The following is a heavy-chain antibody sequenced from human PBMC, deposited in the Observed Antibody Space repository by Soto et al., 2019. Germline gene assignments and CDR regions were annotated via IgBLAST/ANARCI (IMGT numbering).Heavy chain of an antibody. D-gene: IGHD6-13*01. CDR3: ASYVQGQQLVPDYYYYYMDV. CDR2: IIPILGIA. V-gene: IGHV1-69*02. CDR1: GGTFSSYT. Sequence: ASVKVSCKASGGTFSSYTISWVRQAPGQGLEWMGRIIPILGIANYAQKFQGRVTITADKSTSTAYMELSSLRSEDTAVYYCASYVQGQQLVPDYYYYYMDVWGKGTTVTVSS. J-gene: IGHJ6*03.